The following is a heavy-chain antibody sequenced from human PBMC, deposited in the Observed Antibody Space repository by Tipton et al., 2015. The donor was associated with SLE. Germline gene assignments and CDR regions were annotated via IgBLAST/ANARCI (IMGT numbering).Heavy chain of an antibody. CDR1: GDSISSHY. V-gene: IGHV4-59*11. CDR3: ARTGAYSNFYYYYYMDV. CDR2: IYYRGST. J-gene: IGHJ6*03. D-gene: IGHD4-11*01. Sequence: TLSLTCTVSGDSISSHYWSWFRQPPGKRLEWIGYIYYRGSTSYNPSLKSRVSISLDTSKNQFALRLSSVTAADTGVYYCARTGAYSNFYYYYYMDVWGEGTTVTVS.